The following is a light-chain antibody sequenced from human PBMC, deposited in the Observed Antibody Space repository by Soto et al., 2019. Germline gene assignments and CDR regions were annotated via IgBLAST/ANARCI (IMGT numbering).Light chain of an antibody. CDR1: QDISNF. Sequence: DIQMTQSPSSLSASVGDRVTITCQASQDISNFLNWYQQKPGKAPKLLIYDASNLEPGVPSRFRGSGSGTDFTFTISSLQPEDIATYYCQQYDNLPLTFGGGTKVQIK. CDR2: DAS. V-gene: IGKV1-33*01. J-gene: IGKJ4*01. CDR3: QQYDNLPLT.